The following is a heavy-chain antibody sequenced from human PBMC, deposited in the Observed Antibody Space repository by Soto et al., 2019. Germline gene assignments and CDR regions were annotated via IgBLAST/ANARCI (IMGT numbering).Heavy chain of an antibody. Sequence: QVQLQESGPGLVKPSQTLSLTCTVSGGSISSGGYYWSWIRQHPGKGLEWIGYIYYSGSTYYNPSLKSRVTISVDTSKNQFSLKLSSVTAADTAVYYCAREAVADYGDYYTPDYFDHWGQGTLVTVSS. D-gene: IGHD4-17*01. J-gene: IGHJ4*02. CDR2: IYYSGST. CDR3: AREAVADYGDYYTPDYFDH. CDR1: GGSISSGGYY. V-gene: IGHV4-31*03.